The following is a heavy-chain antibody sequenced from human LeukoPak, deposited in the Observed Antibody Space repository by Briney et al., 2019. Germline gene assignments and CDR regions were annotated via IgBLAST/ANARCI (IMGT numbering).Heavy chain of an antibody. V-gene: IGHV4-34*01. Sequence: SETLSLTCAVYGGSFSGHYWSWIRQPPGKGLEWIGEINHSGSTNYNPSLKSRVTISVDTSKNQFSLKLSSVTAADTAVYYCARGSSWYGVYYYYGMDVWGQGTTVTVSS. D-gene: IGHD6-13*01. CDR2: INHSGST. J-gene: IGHJ6*02. CDR1: GGSFSGHY. CDR3: ARGSSWYGVYYYYGMDV.